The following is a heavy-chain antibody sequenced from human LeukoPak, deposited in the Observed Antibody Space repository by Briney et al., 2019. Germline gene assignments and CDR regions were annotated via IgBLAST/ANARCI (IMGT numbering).Heavy chain of an antibody. V-gene: IGHV1-8*01. J-gene: IGHJ4*02. CDR2: MNPNSGNT. CDR3: ARDLSSFWYYDSSGYHFDY. D-gene: IGHD3-22*01. CDR1: GYTFTSYD. Sequence: ASVKVSCKASGYTFTSYDINWVRQATGQGLEWMGWMNPNSGNTGYAQKFQGRVTMTRNTSISTAYMELSRLRSDDTAVYYCARDLSSFWYYDSSGYHFDYWGQGTLVTVSS.